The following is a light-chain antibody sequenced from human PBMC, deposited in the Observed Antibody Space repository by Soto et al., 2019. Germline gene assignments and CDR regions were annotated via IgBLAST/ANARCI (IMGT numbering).Light chain of an antibody. CDR1: QSVSSY. V-gene: IGKV3-11*01. CDR2: DAS. CDR3: QQRSNWPPWT. J-gene: IGKJ1*01. Sequence: EIVLPQSPATLSLSPGERATLSCRASQSVSSYLAWYQQKPGQAPRLLIYDASNRATGIPARFSGSGSGTDFTLTISSLAPKDFAVYYCQQRSNWPPWTFGHGTKVEI.